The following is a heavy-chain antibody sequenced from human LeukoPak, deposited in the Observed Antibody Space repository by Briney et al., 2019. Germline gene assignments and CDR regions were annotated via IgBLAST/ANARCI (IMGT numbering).Heavy chain of an antibody. CDR3: AKARAAVAVYYFDY. D-gene: IGHD6-13*01. CDR2: ISGSSGST. J-gene: IGHJ4*02. CDR1: GFTFSSYA. V-gene: IGHV3-23*01. Sequence: PGGSLRLSCAASGFTFSSYAMSWVRQAPGKGLEWVSAISGSSGSTYYADSVKGRFTISRDNSKNTLYLQMNSLRAEDTAVYYCAKARAAVAVYYFDYWGQGTLGTVSA.